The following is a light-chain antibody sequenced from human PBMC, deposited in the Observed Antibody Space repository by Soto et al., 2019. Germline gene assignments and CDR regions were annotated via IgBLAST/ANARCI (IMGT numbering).Light chain of an antibody. J-gene: IGKJ1*01. V-gene: IGKV3-20*01. CDR1: QSVSSSY. CDR2: GAS. CDR3: RRYGSAHGT. Sequence: EIVLTQSPGTLSLSPGERATLSCRASQSVSSSYLAWYQQKPGQAPRLLIYGASSRATGIRARFSGSGSGTAFPLSTSGRELEYVSVYKCRRYGSAHGTLAQGPK.